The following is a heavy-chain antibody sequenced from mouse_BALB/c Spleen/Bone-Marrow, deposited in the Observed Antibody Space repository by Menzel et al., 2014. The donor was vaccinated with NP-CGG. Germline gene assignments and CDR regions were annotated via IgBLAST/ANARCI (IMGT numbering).Heavy chain of an antibody. D-gene: IGHD2-14*01. Sequence: EVQRVESGGGLVTPGGSLKLSCAASGFTFDSYNMSWVRQTPEKRLEWVATISSGGGNTYYPDSVKGRFTISRDNAKNNLYLQMSSLRSEDTALYYCVRREYDDYFDYWGQGTTLTVSS. CDR3: VRREYDDYFDY. J-gene: IGHJ2*01. CDR1: GFTFDSYN. V-gene: IGHV5-9*03. CDR2: ISSGGGNT.